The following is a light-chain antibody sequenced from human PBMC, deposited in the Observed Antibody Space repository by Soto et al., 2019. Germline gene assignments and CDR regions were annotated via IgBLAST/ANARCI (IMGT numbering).Light chain of an antibody. CDR1: QSVSSSY. Sequence: ELVLTRSPGTLSLSPGERATLSCRASQSVSSSYLAWYQQKPGQAPRLLIYGASSRATGIPDRFSGSGSGTVSTPTSSRLEPEDFAVYYCQQYDCSPRTFGGGTKVDIK. CDR2: GAS. J-gene: IGKJ4*02. V-gene: IGKV3-20*01. CDR3: QQYDCSPRT.